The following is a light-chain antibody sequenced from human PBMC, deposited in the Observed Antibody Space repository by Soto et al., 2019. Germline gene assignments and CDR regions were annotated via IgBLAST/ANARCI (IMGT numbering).Light chain of an antibody. V-gene: IGKV1-27*01. J-gene: IGKJ3*01. CDR1: QDIRNF. Sequence: DIKMTQSPTSLSASVGDRVTITCRASQDIRNFVAWYQQKPGKAPKILIYAASTLQSGVPSRFSGSGSGTDFTLTINSLQPEDVATYSCQKYSSVPVFGPGTKVAIK. CDR3: QKYSSVPV. CDR2: AAS.